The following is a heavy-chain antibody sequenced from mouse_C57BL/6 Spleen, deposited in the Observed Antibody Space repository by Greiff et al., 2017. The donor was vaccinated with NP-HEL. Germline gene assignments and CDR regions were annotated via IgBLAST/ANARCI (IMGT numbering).Heavy chain of an antibody. J-gene: IGHJ2*01. D-gene: IGHD1-1*01. CDR1: GYTFTSYG. CDR3: ERERGDYYGSSLDY. V-gene: IGHV1-81*01. CDR2: IYPRSGNT. Sequence: VQLQQSGAELARPGASVKLSCKASGYTFTSYGISWVKQRTGQGLEWIGEIYPRSGNTYYNEKFKGKATLTADKSSSTAYMELRSLTSEDSAVYFWERERGDYYGSSLDYWGQGTTLTVAS.